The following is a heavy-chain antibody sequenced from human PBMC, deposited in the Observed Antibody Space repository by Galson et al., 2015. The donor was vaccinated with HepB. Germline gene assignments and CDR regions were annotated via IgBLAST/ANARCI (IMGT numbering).Heavy chain of an antibody. J-gene: IGHJ6*02. V-gene: IGHV3-15*01. CDR1: GFTFSNAW. Sequence: SLRLSCAASGFTFSNAWMSWVRRAPGKGLEWVGRIKSKTDGGTTDYAAPVKGRFTISRDDSKNTLYLQMNSLKTEDTAVYYCRGNFGVVIPYGMDVWGQGTTVTVSS. CDR3: RGNFGVVIPYGMDV. CDR2: IKSKTDGGTT. D-gene: IGHD3-3*01.